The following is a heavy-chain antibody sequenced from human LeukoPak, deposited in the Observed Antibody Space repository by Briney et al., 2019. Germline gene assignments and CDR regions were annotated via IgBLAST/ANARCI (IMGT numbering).Heavy chain of an antibody. V-gene: IGHV3-48*01. Sequence: GSLGLSCAASGFTFSDHIMNWVRQLPGKRLEWVAYVSGSGSTVCYADSVKGRFTISRDNGKSSLYLQMNSLRVEDTALYYCVRQFASWGQGTLVTVSS. J-gene: IGHJ4*02. CDR1: GFTFSDHI. CDR2: VSGSGSTV. CDR3: VRQFAS.